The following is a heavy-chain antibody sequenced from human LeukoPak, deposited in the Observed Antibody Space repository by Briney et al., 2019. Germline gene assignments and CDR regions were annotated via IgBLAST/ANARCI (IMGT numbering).Heavy chain of an antibody. J-gene: IGHJ4*02. CDR1: GGSISSSSYW. D-gene: IGHD3-22*01. CDR2: IYYSGST. V-gene: IGHV4-39*01. Sequence: SETLSLTCTVSGGSISSSSYWWGWIRQPPGKGLEWIANIYYSGSTHYNLSLKSRVTISIEKSKNQFSLKLSSVTAADTAVYYCARNYYESSGYYPWNFDYWGQGTLVTVSS. CDR3: ARNYYESSGYYPWNFDY.